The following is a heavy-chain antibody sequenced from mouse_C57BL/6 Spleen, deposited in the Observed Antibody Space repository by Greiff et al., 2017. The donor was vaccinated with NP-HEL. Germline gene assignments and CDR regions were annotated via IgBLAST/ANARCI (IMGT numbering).Heavy chain of an antibody. J-gene: IGHJ1*03. CDR3: TRDRDDYDGDWYFDV. CDR1: GYTFTDYE. Sequence: QVQLKQSGAELVRPGASVTLSCKASGYTFTDYEMHWVKQTPVHGLEWIGAIDPETGGTAYNQKFKGKAILTADKSSSTAYMELRSLTSEDSAVYYCTRDRDDYDGDWYFDVWGTGTTVTVSS. V-gene: IGHV1-15*01. D-gene: IGHD2-4*01. CDR2: IDPETGGT.